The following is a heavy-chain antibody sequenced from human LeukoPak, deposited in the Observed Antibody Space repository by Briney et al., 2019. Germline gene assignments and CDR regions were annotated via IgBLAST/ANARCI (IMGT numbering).Heavy chain of an antibody. CDR1: GFTFDDYA. D-gene: IGHD3-22*01. CDR3: AKAITRLYWYYDSSGYDAFDI. V-gene: IGHV3-9*01. Sequence: PGGSLRLSCAASGFTFDDYAMHWVRQAPGKGLEWVSGISWNSGSIGYADSVKGRFTISRDNAKNSLYLQMNSLRAKDTALYYCAKAITRLYWYYDSSGYDAFDIWGQGTMVTVSS. CDR2: ISWNSGSI. J-gene: IGHJ3*02.